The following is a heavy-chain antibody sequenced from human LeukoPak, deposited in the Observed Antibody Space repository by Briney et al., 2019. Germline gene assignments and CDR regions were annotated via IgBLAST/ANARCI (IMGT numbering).Heavy chain of an antibody. Sequence: GGSLRLSCAASGFTFSSYGMHWVRQAPGKGLEWVAFIRDDGSNKYYADSVKGRFTISRDNSKNTLYLQMNSLRAEDTAVYYCAKADIVVVVAADYWGQGTLVTVSS. CDR3: AKADIVVVVAADY. J-gene: IGHJ4*02. CDR2: IRDDGSNK. D-gene: IGHD2-15*01. V-gene: IGHV3-30*02. CDR1: GFTFSSYG.